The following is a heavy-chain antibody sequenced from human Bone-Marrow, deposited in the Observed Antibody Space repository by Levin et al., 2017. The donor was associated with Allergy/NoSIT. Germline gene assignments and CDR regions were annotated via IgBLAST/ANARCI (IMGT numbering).Heavy chain of an antibody. Sequence: PGGSLRLSCAASGFTFSRYGMHWVRQAPGKGLEWLTVISYDGTNKYFADSVKGRFTISRDNSKNTLYLQMNSLRAEDTAVYYCAKDVELAVANTIDYWGQGTLVTVSS. CDR2: ISYDGTNK. CDR1: GFTFSRYG. CDR3: AKDVELAVANTIDY. V-gene: IGHV3-30*18. J-gene: IGHJ4*02. D-gene: IGHD6-19*01.